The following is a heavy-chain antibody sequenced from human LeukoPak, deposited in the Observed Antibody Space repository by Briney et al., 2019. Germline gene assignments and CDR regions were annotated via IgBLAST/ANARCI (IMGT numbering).Heavy chain of an antibody. Sequence: SETLSLTCAVSGGSISSSNWWSWVRQPPGKGLEWIGEIYHSGSTNYSPSLKSRVTLSVDTSKNQFSLRLSSVTAADTAVYYCARRTFGGVIAYWGQGTLVTVSS. J-gene: IGHJ4*02. CDR2: IYHSGST. V-gene: IGHV4-4*02. CDR1: GGSISSSNW. CDR3: ARRTFGGVIAY. D-gene: IGHD3-16*02.